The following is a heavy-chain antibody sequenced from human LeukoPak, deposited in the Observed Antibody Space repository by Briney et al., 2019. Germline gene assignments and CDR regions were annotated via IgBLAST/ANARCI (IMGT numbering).Heavy chain of an antibody. CDR2: IYHSGST. Sequence: PSETLSLTCTVSGGSISSGGYYWSWIRQPPGKGLEWIGYIYHSGSTYYNPSLKSRVTISVDRSKNQFSLKLSSVTAADTAVYYCASSYYDSSGYYYFDYWGQGTLVTVSS. J-gene: IGHJ4*02. V-gene: IGHV4-30-2*01. CDR3: ASSYYDSSGYYYFDY. D-gene: IGHD3-22*01. CDR1: GGSISSGGYY.